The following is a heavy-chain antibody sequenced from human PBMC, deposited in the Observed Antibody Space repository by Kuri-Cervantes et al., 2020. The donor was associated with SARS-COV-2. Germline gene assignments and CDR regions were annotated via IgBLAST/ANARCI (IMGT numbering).Heavy chain of an antibody. D-gene: IGHD5-24*01. CDR2: IKQDGSEK. Sequence: GESLKISFAASGFTFSSYWMSWVRQAPGKGLEWVANIKQDGSEKYYLDSVKGRFTIARENAKNSLYLQMNSLRAEDTAVYYCAREEWLHIHDAFDIWGQGTMVTVSS. CDR1: GFTFSSYW. J-gene: IGHJ3*02. CDR3: AREEWLHIHDAFDI. V-gene: IGHV3-7*04.